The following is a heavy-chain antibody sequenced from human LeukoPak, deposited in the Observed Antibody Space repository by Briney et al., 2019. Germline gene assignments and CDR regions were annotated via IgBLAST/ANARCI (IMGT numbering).Heavy chain of an antibody. CDR3: ARALRYCSGGSCSTTPGY. V-gene: IGHV1-46*01. J-gene: IGHJ4*02. CDR1: GYTFTSYY. Sequence: ASVKASCKASGYTFTSYYMHWVRQAPGQGLEWMGIINPSGGSTSYAQKFQGRVTMTRDTSTSIVYMELSSLRSEDTAVYYCARALRYCSGGSCSTTPGYWSQGTLVTVSS. D-gene: IGHD2-15*01. CDR2: INPSGGST.